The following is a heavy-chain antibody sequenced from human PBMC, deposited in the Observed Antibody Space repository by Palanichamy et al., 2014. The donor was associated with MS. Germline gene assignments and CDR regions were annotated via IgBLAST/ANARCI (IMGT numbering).Heavy chain of an antibody. CDR1: GFDFSGSV. D-gene: IGHD3-10*01. CDR2: IRIKPHNYAT. J-gene: IGHJ4*02. V-gene: IGHV3-73*01. CDR3: ARLNYGAGSDY. Sequence: EVQLVESGGGLVQPGGSLKLSCAASGFDFSGSVLHWVRQASGKGLEWIGRIRIKPHNYATAYAASVEGRFTVSRDDSQNTAYLEMSSLKTEDTAVYYCARLNYGAGSDYWGQGTRVTVSS.